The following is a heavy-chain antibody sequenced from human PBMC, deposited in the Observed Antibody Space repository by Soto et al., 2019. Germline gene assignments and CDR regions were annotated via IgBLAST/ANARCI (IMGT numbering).Heavy chain of an antibody. CDR3: ARGGGSTNVDS. D-gene: IGHD1-1*01. V-gene: IGHV4-31*03. CDR2: TSNSGST. J-gene: IGHJ4*02. Sequence: QVQLQESGPGLVKPSQTLSLTCTVSGGSITSSGYYWSWIRQHPGEGLEWIGFTSNSGSTSYNPSLKSRVTISVDTSSNQFSLNLKSVTAADTAVYYCARGGGSTNVDSWGQGTLVTVSP. CDR1: GGSITSSGYY.